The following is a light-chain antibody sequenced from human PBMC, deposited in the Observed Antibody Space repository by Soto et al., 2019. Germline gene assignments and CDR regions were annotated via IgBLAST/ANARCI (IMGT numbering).Light chain of an antibody. V-gene: IGKV1-27*01. CDR2: AAS. CDR3: QKYSSVPV. J-gene: IGKJ3*01. Sequence: DIXMTQSXTSLSASVGDRVTITCRASQDIRNFVAWYQQKPGKAPKLLIYAASTLQSGVPSRFSGSGSGTDFTLTINSLQPEDVATYSCQKYSSVPVFGPGTKVEIK. CDR1: QDIRNF.